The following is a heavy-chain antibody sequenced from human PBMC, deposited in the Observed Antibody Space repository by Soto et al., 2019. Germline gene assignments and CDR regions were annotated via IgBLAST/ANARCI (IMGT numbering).Heavy chain of an antibody. CDR3: ARKKRITMMGGAFDI. CDR1: GGSISSGGYY. CDR2: IYYSGST. V-gene: IGHV4-31*03. Sequence: QVQLQESGPGLVKPSQTLSLTCTVSGGSISSGGYYWSWIRQHPGKGLEWIGYIYYSGSTYYNPSLRSRVTISVDTSKNQSSLKLSSVTAAATAVYYWARKKRITMMGGAFDIWGQGTMVTVSS. J-gene: IGHJ3*02. D-gene: IGHD3-22*01.